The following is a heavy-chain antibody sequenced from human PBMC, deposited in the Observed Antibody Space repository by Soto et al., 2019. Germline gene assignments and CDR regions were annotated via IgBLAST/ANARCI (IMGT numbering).Heavy chain of an antibody. CDR3: AKGVATAVPALDY. J-gene: IGHJ4*02. Sequence: GGSLRLSCVASGFSFDDFVMNWVRQRPGKGLEWVSSVSWNSGAKLYADSVKGRFAISRDSAKKSVYLQMNSLRPDDTAFYYCAKGVATAVPALDYWGQGTLVTVSS. V-gene: IGHV3-9*01. CDR1: GFSFDDFV. CDR2: VSWNSGAK. D-gene: IGHD2-21*02.